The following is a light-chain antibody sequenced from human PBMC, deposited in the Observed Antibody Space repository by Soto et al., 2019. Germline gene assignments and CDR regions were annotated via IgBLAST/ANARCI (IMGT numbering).Light chain of an antibody. CDR1: KSDIGVYDF. CDR2: EVV. Sequence: QSVLTQPPSASGSPGQSVTISCTVTKSDIGVYDFVSWYQHHPGKAPRLIIYEVVQRPSGVPDRFSGSKSGNTASLTVSGLQAADEADYFCKSYAGSNTYVFGSGTKVTLL. J-gene: IGLJ1*01. V-gene: IGLV2-8*01. CDR3: KSYAGSNTYV.